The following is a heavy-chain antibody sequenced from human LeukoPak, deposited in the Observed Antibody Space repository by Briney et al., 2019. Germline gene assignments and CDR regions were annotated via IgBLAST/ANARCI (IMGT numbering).Heavy chain of an antibody. J-gene: IGHJ5*02. CDR2: IKSKTDGGTT. V-gene: IGHV3-15*01. CDR1: GFTLSNAW. Sequence: SGGCLRLSSAASGFTLSNAWMSWVRQAPGKGLEWVGRIKSKTDGGTTDYAAPVKGRFTISRDDSKNTLYLQMNSLKTEDTAVYYCTALRYWFDPWGQGTLVTVSS. D-gene: IGHD3-16*02. CDR3: TALRYWFDP.